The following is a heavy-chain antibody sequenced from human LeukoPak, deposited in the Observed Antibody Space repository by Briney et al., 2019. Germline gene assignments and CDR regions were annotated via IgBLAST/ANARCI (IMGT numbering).Heavy chain of an antibody. D-gene: IGHD2-15*01. CDR2: IYHSGST. V-gene: IGHV4-30-2*01. CDR3: ARDPGSPRGYFDL. J-gene: IGHJ2*01. Sequence: SETLSLTCAASGGSISSGSYSWSWIRQPPGKGLEWIGYIYHSGSTYYNPSLKSRVTISVDRSKKQFSLKLSSVTAADTAVYYCARDPGSPRGYFDLWGRGTLVTVSS. CDR1: GGSISSGSYS.